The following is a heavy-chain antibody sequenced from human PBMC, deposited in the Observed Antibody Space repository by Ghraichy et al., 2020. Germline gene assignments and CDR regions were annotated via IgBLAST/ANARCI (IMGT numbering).Heavy chain of an antibody. CDR3: ARAAYFYDSSGYYWFDP. CDR1: GDSINRYY. J-gene: IGHJ5*02. V-gene: IGHV4-4*07. CDR2: IHGSGST. D-gene: IGHD3-22*01. Sequence: ESLSLTCTVSGDSINRYYWSWIRQPAGKGLEWIGRIHGSGSTNYSPSLKSRVTMSIDTSKNQFSLKLTSVTAADTAVYFCARAAYFYDSSGYYWFDPWGQGTLVTVSS.